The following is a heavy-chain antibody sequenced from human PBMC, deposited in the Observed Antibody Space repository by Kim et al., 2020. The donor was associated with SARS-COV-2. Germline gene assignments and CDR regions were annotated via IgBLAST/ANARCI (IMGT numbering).Heavy chain of an antibody. CDR3: ARGIWGGGGWGYGSGQYNRFDP. Sequence: ASVKVSCKASGYTFTSSHIQWVRQAPGQGLEWVGIINPSGGSTTYAQKLQGRVTMTRDTSTGTVYMELSSLRSEDTALYYCARGIWGGGGWGYGSGQYNRFDPWGQGTLVTVSS. J-gene: IGHJ5*02. D-gene: IGHD3-10*01. CDR2: INPSGGST. V-gene: IGHV1-46*03. CDR1: GYTFTSSH.